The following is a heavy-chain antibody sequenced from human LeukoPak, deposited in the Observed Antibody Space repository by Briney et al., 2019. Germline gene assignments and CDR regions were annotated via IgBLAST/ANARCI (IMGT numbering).Heavy chain of an antibody. J-gene: IGHJ5*02. D-gene: IGHD1-26*01. CDR1: GGSISRYY. Sequence: PSETLSLTCTVSGGSISRYYWSWLRQPPGKGLEWIGCIYHSGSTNYNPSLKSRVTISEDTSKNQFSLKLTSVTAADTAVYYCARFLLESGTYWFDPWGQGTLVTVSS. CDR2: IYHSGST. V-gene: IGHV4-59*12. CDR3: ARFLLESGTYWFDP.